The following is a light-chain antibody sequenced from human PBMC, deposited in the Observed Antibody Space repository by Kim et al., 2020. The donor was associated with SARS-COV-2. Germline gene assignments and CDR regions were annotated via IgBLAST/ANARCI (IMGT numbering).Light chain of an antibody. CDR1: QSVSSY. CDR2: DAS. CDR3: QQRSNWPLYT. J-gene: IGKJ2*01. Sequence: PGERATLSCRASQSVSSYLAWYQQKPGQAPRLLIYDASNRATGIPARFSGSGSGTDFTLTISSLEPEDFAVYYCQQRSNWPLYTFGQGTKLEIK. V-gene: IGKV3-11*01.